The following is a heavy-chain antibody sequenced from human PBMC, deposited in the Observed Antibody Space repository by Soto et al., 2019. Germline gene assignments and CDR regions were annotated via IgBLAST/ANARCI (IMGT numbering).Heavy chain of an antibody. V-gene: IGHV1-8*01. CDR2: MNPNSGNT. D-gene: IGHD1-1*01. CDR1: GYTFTSYD. J-gene: IGHJ5*02. Sequence: QVQLVQSGAEVKKPGASVKVSCKASGYTFTSYDINWVRQATGQGLEWMGWMNPNSGNTGYAQKFQGRVTMTRNTSIRTADRELSSRRSEDTAVYYCARGLWNFAELDWFDPWGQGTLVTVSS. CDR3: ARGLWNFAELDWFDP.